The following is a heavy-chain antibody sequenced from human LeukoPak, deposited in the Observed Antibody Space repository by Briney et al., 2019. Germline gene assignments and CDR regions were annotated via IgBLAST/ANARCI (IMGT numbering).Heavy chain of an antibody. D-gene: IGHD5-12*01. J-gene: IGHJ4*02. V-gene: IGHV3-64D*09. CDR2: INSNGGST. Sequence: GGSLRLSCSVSGFIFSSYAMHWVRQAPGKGLQFLSSINSNGGSTYYADSVKGRFTISRDNSKSKLYLQMNRLRSEDTAVYYCVKSGYSSSSDVDYWGQGTLVTVSS. CDR3: VKSGYSSSSDVDY. CDR1: GFIFSSYA.